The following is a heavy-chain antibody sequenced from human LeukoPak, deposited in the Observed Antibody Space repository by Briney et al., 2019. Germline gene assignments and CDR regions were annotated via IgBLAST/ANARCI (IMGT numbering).Heavy chain of an antibody. V-gene: IGHV3-53*01. D-gene: IGHD6-19*01. CDR1: GFTVSSNY. CDR2: IYSGGST. CDR3: ARDTYSSGWHGFDY. J-gene: IGHJ4*02. Sequence: PGGSPRLSCAASGFTVSSNYMSWVRQAPGKGLEWVSVIYSGGSTYYADSVKGRFTISRDNSKNTLYLQMNSLRAEDTAVYYCARDTYSSGWHGFDYWGQGTLVTVSS.